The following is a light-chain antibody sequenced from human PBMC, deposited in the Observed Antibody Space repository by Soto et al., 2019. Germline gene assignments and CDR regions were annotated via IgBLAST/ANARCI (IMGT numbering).Light chain of an antibody. CDR3: CSYAGSYTVV. J-gene: IGLJ2*01. Sequence: QSALTQARSESGSPGQSVTISCTGTSSDVGGYNYVSWYQQYPGKAPKLIIYDVSKRPSGVPDRFSGSKSGNTASLTISGLQAEDEADYYCCSYAGSYTVVFGGGTKLTVL. CDR1: SSDVGGYNY. CDR2: DVS. V-gene: IGLV2-11*01.